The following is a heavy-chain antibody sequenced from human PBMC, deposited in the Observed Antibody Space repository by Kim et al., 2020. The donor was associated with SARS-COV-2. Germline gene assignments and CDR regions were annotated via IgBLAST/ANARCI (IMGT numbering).Heavy chain of an antibody. CDR2: TYYSGST. CDR3: ARVGSSSRWSDY. V-gene: IGHV4-61*01. J-gene: IGHJ4*02. D-gene: IGHD6-13*01. Sequence: SETLSLTCTVSGGSVSSGSYYWSWIRQPPGKGLEWIGYTYYSGSTNHNPSLKSRVAISVDTSKNQFSLQLHAVTAADTAVYSCARVGSSSRWSDYWGQGTLVTVSS. CDR1: GGSVSSGSYY.